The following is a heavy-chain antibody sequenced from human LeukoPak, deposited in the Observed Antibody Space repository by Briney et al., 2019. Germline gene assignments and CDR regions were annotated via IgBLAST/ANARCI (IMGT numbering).Heavy chain of an antibody. CDR3: ARATAAVIFFDQ. Sequence: GSLRLSCAASGFTFSSYSMNWVRQAPGKGLEWVSSISSSSSYIYYADSVKGRFTISRDNAKNSLYLQMNSLRAEDTAVYYCARATAAVIFFDQWGQGTLVTVSS. D-gene: IGHD6-13*01. J-gene: IGHJ4*02. CDR1: GFTFSSYS. V-gene: IGHV3-21*01. CDR2: ISSSSSYI.